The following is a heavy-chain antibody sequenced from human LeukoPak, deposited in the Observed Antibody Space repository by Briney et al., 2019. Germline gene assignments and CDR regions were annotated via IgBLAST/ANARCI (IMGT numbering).Heavy chain of an antibody. CDR1: GGSISSSSYY. J-gene: IGHJ3*02. CDR2: IYYSGST. CDR3: ASGAYDSSGYSDAFDI. Sequence: PSETLSLTCTVSGGSISSSSYYWGWIRQPPGKGLEWIGSIYYSGSTYYNPSLKSRVTISVDTSKNQFSLKLSSVTAADTAVYYCASGAYDSSGYSDAFDIWGQGTMVTVSS. D-gene: IGHD3-22*01. V-gene: IGHV4-39*07.